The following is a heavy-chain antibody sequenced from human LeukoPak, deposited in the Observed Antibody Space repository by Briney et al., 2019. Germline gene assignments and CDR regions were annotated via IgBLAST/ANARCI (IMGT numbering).Heavy chain of an antibody. V-gene: IGHV1-46*01. CDR3: ARDSGYDLRVLDYYGMDV. J-gene: IGHJ6*02. CDR2: INPSGGSI. D-gene: IGHD5-12*01. CDR1: GYTFTSYY. Sequence: GASVKVSCKASGYTFTSYYMHWVRQAPGQGLEWMGIINPSGGSISYAQKFQGRVTMTRDTSTSTVYMEVSSLRSEDTAVYYCARDSGYDLRVLDYYGMDVWGQGTTVTVSS.